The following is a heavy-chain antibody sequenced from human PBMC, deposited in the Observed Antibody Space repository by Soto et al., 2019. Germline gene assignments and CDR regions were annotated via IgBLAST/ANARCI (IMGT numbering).Heavy chain of an antibody. CDR1: GYTFTSYG. CDR2: ISAYNGNT. Sequence: ASVKVSCKASGYTFTSYGISWVRQAPGQGLEWMGWISAYNGNTNYAQKLQGRVTMTTDTSTSTAYMELRSLRSDDTAVYYCARRVGVVVPAAIGYYFDYWGQGTLVTVSS. V-gene: IGHV1-18*01. D-gene: IGHD2-2*01. CDR3: ARRVGVVVPAAIGYYFDY. J-gene: IGHJ4*02.